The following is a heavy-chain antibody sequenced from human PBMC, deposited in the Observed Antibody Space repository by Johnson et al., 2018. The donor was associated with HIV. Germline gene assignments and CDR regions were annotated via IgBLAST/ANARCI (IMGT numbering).Heavy chain of an antibody. D-gene: IGHD1-1*01. Sequence: QVQLVESGGGVVQPGRSLRLSCAASGFTFSSYAMHWVRQAPGKGLEWVAVISYDGSNKYYADSVKGRFTISRDNAKNSLYLQMNSLRAEDTALDYCAKGAGTESDDAFDIWGQGTMVTVSS. V-gene: IGHV3-30*04. CDR2: ISYDGSNK. J-gene: IGHJ3*02. CDR3: AKGAGTESDDAFDI. CDR1: GFTFSSYA.